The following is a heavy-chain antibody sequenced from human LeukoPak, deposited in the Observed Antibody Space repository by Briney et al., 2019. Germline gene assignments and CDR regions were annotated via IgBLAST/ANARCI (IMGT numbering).Heavy chain of an antibody. J-gene: IGHJ4*02. CDR3: ARGLRRDGYNGGSY. CDR2: ISSSSSTI. Sequence: GRSLRLSCAASGFTFSSYSMNWVSQAPGKGLEWVSYISSSSSTIYYADSVKGRFTISRDNAKNSLYLQMNSLKAEDTAVYYCARGLRRDGYNGGSYWGQGTLVTVSS. CDR1: GFTFSSYS. D-gene: IGHD5-24*01. V-gene: IGHV3-48*04.